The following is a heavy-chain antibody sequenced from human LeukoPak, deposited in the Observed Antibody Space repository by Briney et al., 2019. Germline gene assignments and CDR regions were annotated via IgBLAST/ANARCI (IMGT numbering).Heavy chain of an antibody. D-gene: IGHD3-22*01. Sequence: GGSLRLSCAASGFTFSSYSMNWVRRAPGKGLEWVSHITASGTAMFYADSVKGRFTISRDNAKNPLHLQINSLRDEDTAVYYCAIRGYYDTTYAYDYHAMDVWGQGTAVTVSS. V-gene: IGHV3-48*02. CDR3: AIRGYYDTTYAYDYHAMDV. J-gene: IGHJ6*02. CDR2: ITASGTAM. CDR1: GFTFSSYS.